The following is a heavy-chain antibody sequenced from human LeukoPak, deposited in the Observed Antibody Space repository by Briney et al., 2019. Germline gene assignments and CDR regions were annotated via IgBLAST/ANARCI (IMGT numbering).Heavy chain of an antibody. J-gene: IGHJ4*02. D-gene: IGHD2-15*01. V-gene: IGHV4-34*01. Sequence: SETLSLTCAVYGGTFSGYYWSWLRQSPGKGLEWIGEINPGASTNYTPSLESRVIISVDTSKNQFSLKMDSVRAADTAVYYCAREDCSGGDCTSFDYWGQGTLVTVSS. CDR3: AREDCSGGDCTSFDY. CDR1: GGTFSGYY. CDR2: INPGAST.